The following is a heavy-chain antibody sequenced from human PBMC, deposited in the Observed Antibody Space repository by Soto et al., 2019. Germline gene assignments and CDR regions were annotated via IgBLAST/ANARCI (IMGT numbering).Heavy chain of an antibody. CDR1: GFSLTTSGVG. CDR3: AHMTTVTTFDS. D-gene: IGHD4-17*01. J-gene: IGHJ4*02. Sequence: SGPTLVNPTQTLSLTCTFSGFSLTTSGVGVGWIRQPPGKALEWLALIYWDDDERYSPSLQSRLAITKDPSKYLVGLTMTNMDPVDTATYYCAHMTTVTTFDSWGQGTLVTVSS. CDR2: IYWDDDE. V-gene: IGHV2-5*02.